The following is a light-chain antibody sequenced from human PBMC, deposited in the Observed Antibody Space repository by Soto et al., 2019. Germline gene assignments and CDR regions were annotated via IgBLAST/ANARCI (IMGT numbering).Light chain of an antibody. J-gene: IGKJ1*01. CDR3: QHYGYSRT. V-gene: IGKV3-20*01. CDR2: GAH. CDR1: QSVSNRY. Sequence: DIVLTQSPATLSLSPGEKATLSCRTSQSVSNRYFAWYQQKPGEAPRLLIYGAHSSATGIPDRCSSRGSGTDIPLTSSRLESEDVAVYYRQHYGYSRTFGQGTKVEIK.